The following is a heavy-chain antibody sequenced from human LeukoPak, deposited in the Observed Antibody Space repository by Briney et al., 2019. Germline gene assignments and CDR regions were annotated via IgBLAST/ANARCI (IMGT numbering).Heavy chain of an antibody. CDR2: ISAYNGNT. CDR1: GSTFTSYG. J-gene: IGHJ4*02. V-gene: IGHV1-18*01. D-gene: IGHD3-16*02. Sequence: ASVKASCKASGSTFTSYGISWVRQAPGQGLEWMGWISAYNGNTNYAQKLQGRVTMTTDTSTSTAYMELRSLRSDDTAVYYCARDQRYDYVWGSYRYSTFDYWGQGTLVTVSS. CDR3: ARDQRYDYVWGSYRYSTFDY.